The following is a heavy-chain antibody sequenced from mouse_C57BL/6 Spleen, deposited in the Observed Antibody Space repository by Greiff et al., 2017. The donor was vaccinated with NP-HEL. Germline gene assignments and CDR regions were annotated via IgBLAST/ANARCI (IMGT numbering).Heavy chain of an antibody. Sequence: QVQLQQSGAELVRPGASVTLSCKASGYTFTDYEMHWVKQTPVHGLEWIGAIDPETGGTAYNQKFKGKAILTADKSSSTAYMELRSLTSEDSAVYYCTRLIYTDYAMDYWGQGTSVTVSS. V-gene: IGHV1-15*01. D-gene: IGHD1-1*01. CDR1: GYTFTDYE. J-gene: IGHJ4*01. CDR2: IDPETGGT. CDR3: TRLIYTDYAMDY.